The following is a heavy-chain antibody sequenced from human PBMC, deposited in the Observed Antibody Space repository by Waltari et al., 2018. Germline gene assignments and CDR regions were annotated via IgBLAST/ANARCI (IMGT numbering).Heavy chain of an antibody. J-gene: IGHJ4*02. CDR2: INHSGST. V-gene: IGHV4-34*01. CDR3: ARGVRGGRRHTAFDY. D-gene: IGHD1-26*01. CDR1: GGSFSGYY. Sequence: QVQLQQWGAGLLKPSETLSLTCAVYGGSFSGYYWSWIRQPPGKGLEWIGEINHSGSTNSNPSLKSRVTISVDTSKNQFSLKLSSVTAADTAVYYCARGVRGGRRHTAFDYWGQGTLVTVSS.